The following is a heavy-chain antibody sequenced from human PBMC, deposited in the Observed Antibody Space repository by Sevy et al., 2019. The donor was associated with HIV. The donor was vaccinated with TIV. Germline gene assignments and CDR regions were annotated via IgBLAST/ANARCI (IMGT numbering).Heavy chain of an antibody. J-gene: IGHJ3*02. CDR2: ISWNSGAI. CDR1: GFTFSVYA. CDR3: GRAQGYCVTNSCYGGSVNAFDI. Sequence: GGSLRLSCAAPGFTFSVYAMPWARQVPGKGLEWAPGISWNSGAIGYGDSVKGRFTISRDNAKNSLYLQMNSLRVEDTAFYYCGRAQGYCVTNSCYGGSVNAFDIWGQGTMVTVSS. D-gene: IGHD2-2*01. V-gene: IGHV3-9*01.